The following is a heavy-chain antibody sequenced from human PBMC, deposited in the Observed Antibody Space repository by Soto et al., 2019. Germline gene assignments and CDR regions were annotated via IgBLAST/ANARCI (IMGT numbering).Heavy chain of an antibody. CDR1: GFTFDDYA. CDR2: ISWNSGSI. V-gene: IGHV3-9*01. CDR3: AKDHRWTPLQYYFDY. J-gene: IGHJ4*02. Sequence: EVQLVESGGGLVQPGRSLRLSCAASGFTFDDYAMHWVRQAPGKGLEWVSGISWNSGSIGYADSVKGRFTISRDNAKNSLYLQMNSLRAEDTALYYCAKDHRWTPLQYYFDYWGQGTLVTVSS.